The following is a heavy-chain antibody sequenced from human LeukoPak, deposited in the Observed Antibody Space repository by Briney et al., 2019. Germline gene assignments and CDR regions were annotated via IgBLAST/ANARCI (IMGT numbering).Heavy chain of an antibody. CDR2: INPNSGGT. Sequence: ASVKVSCKASGYTFTGYYMHWVRQAPGQGLEWMGRINPNSGGTNYAQKFQGRVTITRDTSASTAYMELSSLRSEDTAVYYCAREKIGYCSGGSCYSRYWFDPWGQGTLVTVSS. V-gene: IGHV1-2*06. D-gene: IGHD2-15*01. CDR3: AREKIGYCSGGSCYSRYWFDP. CDR1: GYTFTGYY. J-gene: IGHJ5*02.